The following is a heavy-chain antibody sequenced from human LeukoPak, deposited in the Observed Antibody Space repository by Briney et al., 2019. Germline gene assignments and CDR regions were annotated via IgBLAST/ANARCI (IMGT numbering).Heavy chain of an antibody. Sequence: ASVKVSCKASGYTFTGYYMHWVRQAPGQGLEWMGWINPNSGGTNYAQKFQGRVTMTRDTSISTAYMELSRLRSDDTAVYYCARREDIGYYYGMDVWGQGTTVTVSS. D-gene: IGHD5-12*01. V-gene: IGHV1-2*02. CDR1: GYTFTGYY. J-gene: IGHJ6*02. CDR2: INPNSGGT. CDR3: ARREDIGYYYGMDV.